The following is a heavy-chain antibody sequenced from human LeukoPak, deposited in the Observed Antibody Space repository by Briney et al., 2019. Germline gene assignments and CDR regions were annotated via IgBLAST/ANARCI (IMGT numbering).Heavy chain of an antibody. CDR3: AKVNNIAAAGTFDY. Sequence: GGSLRLSCAASGFTYTNYWVSWFRQAPGQGLEWVSAISGSGGTYYADSVKGRFTISRDNSKNTLYLQMNSLRAEDTAVYYCAKVNNIAAAGTFDYWGQGSLVTVSS. J-gene: IGHJ4*02. CDR1: GFTYTNYW. CDR2: ISGSGGT. V-gene: IGHV3-23*01. D-gene: IGHD6-13*01.